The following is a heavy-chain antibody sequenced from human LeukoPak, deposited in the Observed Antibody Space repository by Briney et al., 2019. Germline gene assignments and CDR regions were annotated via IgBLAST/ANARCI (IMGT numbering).Heavy chain of an antibody. CDR3: ARDTPIVGAT. V-gene: IGHV4-31*03. J-gene: IGHJ4*02. D-gene: IGHD1-26*01. CDR1: GGSISSGGYY. CDR2: IYYSGST. Sequence: SETLSLTCTVSGGSISSGGYYWSWIRQHPGKGLEWIGYIYYSGSTYYTPSLKSRVTISVDTSKNQFSLKLSSVTAADTAVYYCARDTPIVGATWGQGTLVTVSS.